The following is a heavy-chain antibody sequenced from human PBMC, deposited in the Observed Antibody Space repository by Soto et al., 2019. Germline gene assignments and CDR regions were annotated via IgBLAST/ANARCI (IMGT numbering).Heavy chain of an antibody. CDR1: GFTFSSYW. Sequence: GGSLRLSCAASGFTFSSYWMHWVRQVPGQGLVWVSRINSDGSVTYYADSVKGRFTISRDNAKNTVYLQMNSLRAEDTAVYYCVRGYSDYWGQGTLVTVSS. CDR3: VRGYSDY. V-gene: IGHV3-74*01. D-gene: IGHD1-26*01. J-gene: IGHJ4*02. CDR2: INSDGSVT.